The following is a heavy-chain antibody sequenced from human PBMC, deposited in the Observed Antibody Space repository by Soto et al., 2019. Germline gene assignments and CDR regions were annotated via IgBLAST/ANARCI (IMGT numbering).Heavy chain of an antibody. V-gene: IGHV1-69*13. CDR1: GGTFSSYA. Sequence: SVKVSCKASGGTFSSYAISWVRQAPGQGLEWMGGIIPIFGTANYAQKFQGRVTITADESTSTAYMELSSLRSEDTAVYYCARGADFWSGYSPYYYYGMDVWGQGTTVTVSS. CDR2: IIPIFGTA. D-gene: IGHD3-3*01. CDR3: ARGADFWSGYSPYYYYGMDV. J-gene: IGHJ6*02.